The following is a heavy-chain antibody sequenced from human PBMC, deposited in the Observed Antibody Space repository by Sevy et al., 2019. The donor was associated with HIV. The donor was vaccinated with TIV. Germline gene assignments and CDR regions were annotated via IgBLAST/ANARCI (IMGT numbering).Heavy chain of an antibody. CDR3: ARVEKWELLFDY. V-gene: IGHV3-48*01. D-gene: IGHD1-26*01. Sequence: GGSLRLSCAASGFTFSSYSMNWVRQAPGKGLEWVSYISSSSTIYYADSVKGRFTISRDNAKNSLYLQMNSLRAEDTAVYYCARVEKWELLFDYWGQGTLVTVSS. CDR1: GFTFSSYS. J-gene: IGHJ4*02. CDR2: ISSSSTI.